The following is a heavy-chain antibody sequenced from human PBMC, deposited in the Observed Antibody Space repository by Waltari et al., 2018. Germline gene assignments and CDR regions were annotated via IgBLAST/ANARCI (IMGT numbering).Heavy chain of an antibody. Sequence: EVQLVQSGAEVKKPGESLKISCKGSGYSFTSYWIGWVRQMPGKGLEWMGTSYPVEADTRYSPSFQGQVTISADKSISTAYLKWSSLKASDTAMYYCATTRSGSYYVDYWGQGTLVTVSS. V-gene: IGHV5-51*03. CDR3: ATTRSGSYYVDY. CDR2: SYPVEADT. CDR1: GYSFTSYW. D-gene: IGHD1-26*01. J-gene: IGHJ4*02.